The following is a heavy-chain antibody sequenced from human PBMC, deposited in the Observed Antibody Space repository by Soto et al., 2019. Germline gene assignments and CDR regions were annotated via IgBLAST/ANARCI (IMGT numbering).Heavy chain of an antibody. CDR1: GFTFGSYG. Sequence: GGSLRLSCAVSGFTFGSYGMHWVRQAPGKGLEWVSVISYSGNNKYYADSVKGRFTVSRDNSKNTLYLQMNSLRAEDTAVFYCAKERSSGWSFDYWGPGTLVTVSS. CDR2: ISYSGNNK. V-gene: IGHV3-30*18. CDR3: AKERSSGWSFDY. D-gene: IGHD6-19*01. J-gene: IGHJ4*02.